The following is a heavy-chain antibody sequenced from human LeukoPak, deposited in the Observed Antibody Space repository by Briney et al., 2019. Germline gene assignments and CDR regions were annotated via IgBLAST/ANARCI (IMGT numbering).Heavy chain of an antibody. D-gene: IGHD4-17*01. CDR3: ARGDYGDYVYWYFDL. CDR1: GFTFSSYW. V-gene: IGHV3-7*01. Sequence: GGSLRLSRAASGFTFSSYWMSWVRQAPGKGLEWVANIKQDGSEKYYVDSVKGRFTISRDNAKNPLYLQMNSLRAEDTAVYYCARGDYGDYVYWYFDLWGRGTLVTVSS. CDR2: IKQDGSEK. J-gene: IGHJ2*01.